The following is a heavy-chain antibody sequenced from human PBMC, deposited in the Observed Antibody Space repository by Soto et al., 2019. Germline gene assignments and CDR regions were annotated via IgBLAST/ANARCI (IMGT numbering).Heavy chain of an antibody. CDR3: ARLVCDTRLNYMYFDF. CDR1: GVSLTSGNW. J-gene: IGHJ4*02. CDR2: IFHDGTA. V-gene: IGHV4-4*02. Sequence: SETLSLTCAVSGVSLTSGNWWTWVRQSPQRGLEYIGEIFHDGTANYYPSFERRVAMSVDTSRNQFSLKLTSVTAADTAVYFCARLVCDTRLNYMYFDFWGPGTLVTVSS. D-gene: IGHD3-10*01.